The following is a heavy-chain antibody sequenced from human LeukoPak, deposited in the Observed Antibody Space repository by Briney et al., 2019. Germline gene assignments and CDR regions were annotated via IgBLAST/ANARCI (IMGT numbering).Heavy chain of an antibody. V-gene: IGHV4-39*01. Sequence: TSETLSLTCTVSGGSISSSSYYWGWIRQPPGKGLEWIGSIYYSGSTYYNPSLKSRVTISVDTSKNQFSLKPSSVTAADTAVYYCASLGGSGWLYYFDYWGQGTLVTVSS. CDR2: IYYSGST. CDR3: ASLGGSGWLYYFDY. J-gene: IGHJ4*02. D-gene: IGHD6-19*01. CDR1: GGSISSSSYY.